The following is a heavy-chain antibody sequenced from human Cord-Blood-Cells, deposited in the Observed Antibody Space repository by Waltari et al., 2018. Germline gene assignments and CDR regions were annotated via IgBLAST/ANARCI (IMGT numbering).Heavy chain of an antibody. V-gene: IGHV1-2*02. CDR1: VYTFTGYY. Sequence: QVQLVQPGAEVKKPGASLKVSCKASVYTFTGYYMHWVRQAPGQGLEWMGWINPNSGGTNYARKFQGRVTMTRDTSISTAYMELSRLGSDDTAVYYCARERYSSSWGYWGQGTLVTVSS. D-gene: IGHD6-6*01. J-gene: IGHJ4*02. CDR3: ARERYSSSWGY. CDR2: INPNSGGT.